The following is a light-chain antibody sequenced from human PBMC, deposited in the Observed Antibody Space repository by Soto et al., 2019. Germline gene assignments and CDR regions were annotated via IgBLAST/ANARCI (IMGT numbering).Light chain of an antibody. Sequence: EGGLTQSPATLSLSPGERATLSCRASQSVTTYLAWYQHKPGQAPRLLIYDASNRATGIPARFSGSGSGTDFTLTISSLEPEDFAVYYCQQRSNWPPLITFGQGTLLEI. CDR1: QSVTTY. CDR2: DAS. CDR3: QQRSNWPPLIT. J-gene: IGKJ5*01. V-gene: IGKV3-11*01.